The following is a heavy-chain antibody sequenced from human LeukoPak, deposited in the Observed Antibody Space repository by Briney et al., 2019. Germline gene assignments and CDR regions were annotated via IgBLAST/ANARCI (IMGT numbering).Heavy chain of an antibody. CDR2: ISAYNGNT. J-gene: IGHJ4*02. CDR3: ARGDYYDSSGYED. D-gene: IGHD3-22*01. CDR1: GYTFTSYG. Sequence: SXXVSCKASGYTFTSYGISWVRQAPGQGLEWMGWISAYNGNTNYAQKLQGRVTMTTDTSTSTAYMELRSLRSDDTAVYYCARGDYYDSSGYEDWGQGTLVTVSS. V-gene: IGHV1-18*01.